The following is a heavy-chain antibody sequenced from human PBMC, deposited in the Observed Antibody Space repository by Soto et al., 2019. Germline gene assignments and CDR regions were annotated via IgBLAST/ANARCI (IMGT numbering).Heavy chain of an antibody. CDR2: IYYSGST. J-gene: IGHJ3*02. CDR3: AREKDIVVVPAAINGAFDI. Sequence: PSETLSLTCTVSGGSISSSSYCWGWIRQPPGKGLEWIGSIYYSGSTYYNPSLKSRVAISVDTSKNQFSLKLSPVTAADTAVYYCAREKDIVVVPAAINGAFDIWGQGTMVTVSS. CDR1: GGSISSSSYC. D-gene: IGHD2-2*01. V-gene: IGHV4-39*01.